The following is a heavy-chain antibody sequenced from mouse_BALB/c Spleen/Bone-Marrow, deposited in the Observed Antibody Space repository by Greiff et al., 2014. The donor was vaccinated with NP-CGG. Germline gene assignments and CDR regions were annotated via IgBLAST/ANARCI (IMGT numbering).Heavy chain of an antibody. J-gene: IGHJ2*01. D-gene: IGHD2-4*01. Sequence: QVQLKESGAELVKPGASVKLSCKASGYTFTSYYMYWVKQRPGQGLEWIGEINPSNGGTNLNEKFKSKATLTVDKSSSTAYMQLSSLTSEDSAVYYCTRSTMITYFDYWGQGTTLTVSS. CDR2: INPSNGGT. V-gene: IGHV1S81*02. CDR3: TRSTMITYFDY. CDR1: GYTFTSYY.